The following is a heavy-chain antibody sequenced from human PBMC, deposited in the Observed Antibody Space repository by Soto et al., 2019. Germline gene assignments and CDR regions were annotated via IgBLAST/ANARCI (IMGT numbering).Heavy chain of an antibody. D-gene: IGHD6-25*01. CDR2: IYHSGST. CDR3: ARAAAAGREIHFDY. J-gene: IGHJ4*02. CDR1: GGSVSSNSYY. Sequence: SETLSLTCTVSGGSVSSNSYYWSWIRQPPGKGLEWIGYIYHSGSTSYNPSLKSRVTISVDTSKNQFSLKLSSVTAADTAVYYCARAAAAGREIHFDYWGQGTLVTVSS. V-gene: IGHV4-61*01.